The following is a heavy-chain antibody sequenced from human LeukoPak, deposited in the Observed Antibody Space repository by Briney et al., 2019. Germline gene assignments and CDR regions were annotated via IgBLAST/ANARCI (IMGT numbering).Heavy chain of an antibody. Sequence: PGGPLRLSCAASGFTFSSYWMHWVRQAPGKELVWVSRINSDGSSTSYADSVKGRFTISRDNAKNTLYLQMNSLRAEDTAVYYCARDISGGYNGFDYWGQGTLVTVSS. J-gene: IGHJ4*02. CDR3: ARDISGGYNGFDY. CDR2: INSDGSST. D-gene: IGHD5-24*01. CDR1: GFTFSSYW. V-gene: IGHV3-74*01.